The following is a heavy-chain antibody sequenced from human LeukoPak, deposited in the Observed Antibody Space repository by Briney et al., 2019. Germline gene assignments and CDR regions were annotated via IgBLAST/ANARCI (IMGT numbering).Heavy chain of an antibody. J-gene: IGHJ6*03. CDR3: AASPQGYFVDV. V-gene: IGHV1-58*02. Sequence: AVQVSCKASGFTFTRSAMQWVGQARGQRLAWIGWIVVGSGTTNDAQNFQERVTITTDISTSTAYMASSSLRSEDTAVYYCAASPQGYFVDVGGKGTTVTVS. CDR1: GFTFTRSA. CDR2: IVVGSGTT.